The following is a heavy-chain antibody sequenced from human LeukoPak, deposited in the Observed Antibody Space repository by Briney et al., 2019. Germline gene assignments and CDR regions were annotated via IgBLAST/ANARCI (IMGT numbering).Heavy chain of an antibody. Sequence: GASLRLSCAPSGFTFSTFAISWVRHPPGKGLECVSSIFPSGGEIHYADSVRGRLTISRDHSKSTLSLQMTSLRPEDTAVYYCEKSQNYYDSSGYSGYWGQGTLVTVSS. V-gene: IGHV3-23*01. J-gene: IGHJ4*02. CDR2: IFPSGGEI. D-gene: IGHD3-22*01. CDR1: GFTFSTFA. CDR3: EKSQNYYDSSGYSGY.